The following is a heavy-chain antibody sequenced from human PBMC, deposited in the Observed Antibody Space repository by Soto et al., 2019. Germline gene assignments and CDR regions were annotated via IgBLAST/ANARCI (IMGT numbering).Heavy chain of an antibody. D-gene: IGHD3-16*01. J-gene: IGHJ4*02. Sequence: XVSLRLSCAASGFTFGDFTMHWIRQVPGKGLEWVSLISWNADSIYYGDSVQGRFTISRDNSKNSLYLQMTSLRPDDTALYYCVRGTGNSFASYYFDYWGQGTQVTVSS. V-gene: IGHV3-43*01. CDR3: VRGTGNSFASYYFDY. CDR1: GFTFGDFT. CDR2: ISWNADSI.